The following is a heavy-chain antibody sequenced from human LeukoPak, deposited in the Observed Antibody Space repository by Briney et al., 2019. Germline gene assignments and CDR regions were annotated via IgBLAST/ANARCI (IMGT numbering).Heavy chain of an antibody. CDR3: ARETYYYEYYYMDV. Sequence: PSETLSLTCTVSGGSISSYYWSWIRQPPGKGLEWIGYIYYSGSTNYSPSLKSRVTISVDTSKNQFSLKLSSVTAADTAVYYCARETYYYEYYYMDVWGKGTTVTVSS. J-gene: IGHJ6*03. V-gene: IGHV4-59*01. CDR2: IYYSGST. CDR1: GGSISSYY.